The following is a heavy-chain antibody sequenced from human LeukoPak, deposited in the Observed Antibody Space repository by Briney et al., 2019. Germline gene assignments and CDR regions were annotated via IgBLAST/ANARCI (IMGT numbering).Heavy chain of an antibody. CDR3: AKGPTVTTFAY. CDR2: ISAGGTST. Sequence: PGGSLRLSCAASGFTFRSHAMHWVRQAPRKGLEWVSGISAGGTSTYYADSVKGHFTISRDNSKNTLYLQMNNLRVEDTAMYYCAKGPTVTTFAYWGRGALVTVSS. J-gene: IGHJ4*02. V-gene: IGHV3-23*01. D-gene: IGHD4-17*01. CDR1: GFTFRSHA.